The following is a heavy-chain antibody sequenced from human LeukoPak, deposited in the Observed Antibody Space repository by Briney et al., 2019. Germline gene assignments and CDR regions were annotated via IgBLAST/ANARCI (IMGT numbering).Heavy chain of an antibody. Sequence: SETLSLTCAVYGGSFSGYYWSWIRQPPGKGLEWIGEINHSGSTNYNPSLKSRVTISVDTSKNQFSLKLSSVTAADTAVYYCARGLMRAVRGGNYMDVWGQGTMVTVSS. J-gene: IGHJ6*03. CDR3: ARGLMRAVRGGNYMDV. V-gene: IGHV4-34*01. CDR2: INHSGST. D-gene: IGHD3-10*02. CDR1: GGSFSGYY.